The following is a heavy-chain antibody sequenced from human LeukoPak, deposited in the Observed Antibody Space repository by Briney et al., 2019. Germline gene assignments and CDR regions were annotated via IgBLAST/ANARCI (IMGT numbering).Heavy chain of an antibody. D-gene: IGHD3-10*01. CDR2: INPSGGST. J-gene: IGHJ6*02. V-gene: IGHV1-46*01. CDR3: ARVLRRPYYYGSGSAKDGMDV. Sequence: ASVKVSCKASGYTFTSYYMHWVRQAPGQGLEWMGIINPSGGSTSYAQKFQGRVTMTRDTSTSTVYMELSSLRSEDTAVYYCARVLRRPYYYGSGSAKDGMDVWGQGTTVTASS. CDR1: GYTFTSYY.